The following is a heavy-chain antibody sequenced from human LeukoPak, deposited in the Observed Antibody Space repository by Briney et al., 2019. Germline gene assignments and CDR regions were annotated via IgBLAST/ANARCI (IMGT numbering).Heavy chain of an antibody. CDR3: ARGRITGGVSRPGKKLYNWFDP. D-gene: IGHD2-8*02. V-gene: IGHV4-34*01. CDR2: INHSGST. Sequence: PSETLSLTCAVYGGSFSGYYWSWIRQPPGKGREWIGEINHSGSTNYNPSLKSRVTISVDTSKNQYSLKLSSVTAADTAVYYCARGRITGGVSRPGKKLYNWFDPWGQGTLVTVSS. CDR1: GGSFSGYY. J-gene: IGHJ5*02.